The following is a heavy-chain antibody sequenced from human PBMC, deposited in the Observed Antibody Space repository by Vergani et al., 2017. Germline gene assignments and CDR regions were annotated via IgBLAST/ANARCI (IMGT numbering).Heavy chain of an antibody. J-gene: IGHJ4*02. Sequence: QVQLQESGPGLVKPSETLSLTCAVSGFSIDNGYYWDWIRQPPGKGLEWIGSIYRTGRTHFNPSLKSRVTISVDTSNNHFSLRLNSLTAADTAVYYCARRSGILYDIFRGTQYFFDFWGQGTLVTVSS. CDR1: GFSIDNGYY. V-gene: IGHV4-38-2*01. CDR3: ARRSGILYDIFRGTQYFFDF. CDR2: IYRTGRT. D-gene: IGHD3-9*01.